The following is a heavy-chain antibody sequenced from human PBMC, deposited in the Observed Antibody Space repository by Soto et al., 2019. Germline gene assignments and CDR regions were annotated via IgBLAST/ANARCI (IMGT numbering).Heavy chain of an antibody. Sequence: QVQLVESGGGVVQPGRSLRLSCAASGFTFSSYAMHWVRQAPGKGLEWVAVISYDGSNKYYADSVKGRFTISRDNSKNTLYLQMNSLRAEDTAVYYCASRDYGDNVLDYWGQGTLVTVSS. CDR1: GFTFSSYA. CDR3: ASRDYGDNVLDY. D-gene: IGHD4-17*01. V-gene: IGHV3-30-3*01. CDR2: ISYDGSNK. J-gene: IGHJ4*02.